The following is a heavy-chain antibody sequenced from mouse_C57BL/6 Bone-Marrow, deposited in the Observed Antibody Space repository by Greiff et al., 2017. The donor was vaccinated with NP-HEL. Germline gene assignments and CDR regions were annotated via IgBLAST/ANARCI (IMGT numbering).Heavy chain of an antibody. CDR1: GYSIISGYY. Sequence: EVKLMESGPGLVKPSQSLSLTCSVTGYSIISGYYWNWIRQFPGNKLEWMAHISYDGSNNYNPSLKNRISITRDISKNQFFLKLTSVTTEDTATYYCAREGGYYGSPFAYWGQGTLVTVSA. CDR2: ISYDGSN. CDR3: AREGGYYGSPFAY. D-gene: IGHD1-1*01. V-gene: IGHV3-6*01. J-gene: IGHJ3*01.